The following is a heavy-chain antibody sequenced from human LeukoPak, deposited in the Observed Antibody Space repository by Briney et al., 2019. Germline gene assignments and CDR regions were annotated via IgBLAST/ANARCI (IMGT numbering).Heavy chain of an antibody. Sequence: SETLSLTCTVSGGSISSGGYFWVWIRQPPGKGLEWIGNIDYSGNTYYSPSLKSRVTISVDTSKNQFSLKLSSVTAADTAMYYCARTSRWVEPFDYWGQGTLVTVSS. V-gene: IGHV4-39*01. CDR2: IDYSGNT. CDR3: ARTSRWVEPFDY. D-gene: IGHD4-23*01. J-gene: IGHJ4*02. CDR1: GGSISSGGYF.